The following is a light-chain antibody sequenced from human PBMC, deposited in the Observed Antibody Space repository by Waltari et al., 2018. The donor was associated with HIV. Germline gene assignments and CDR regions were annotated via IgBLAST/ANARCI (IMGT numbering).Light chain of an antibody. CDR2: KNK. V-gene: IGLV1-40*03. CDR3: QSYDTSLSAWV. CDR1: SSNLGAGYD. Sequence: QSVLTQPPSLSGAPGQRITVSCSGTSSNLGAGYDVHWYQQLPGTAPKLLLYKNKNRPSGVPDRFSASKSDASASLAITGLQAADEGDYFCQSYDTSLSAWVFGGGTRLTVL. J-gene: IGLJ2*01.